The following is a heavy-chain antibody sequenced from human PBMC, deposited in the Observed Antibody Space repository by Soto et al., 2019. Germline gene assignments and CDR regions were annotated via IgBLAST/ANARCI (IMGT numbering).Heavy chain of an antibody. V-gene: IGHV3-9*01. J-gene: IGHJ3*02. D-gene: IGHD2-2*01. Sequence: EVQLVESGGGLVQPGRSLRLSCAASGFRFDDYAMHWVRQAPGKGLEWVSGISYNSGSIGYADSVKGRFTISRDTAKNSLYLQMNSLRAEDTALYYCVKDIEENQLLYDAFDIWGQGKMVTVSS. CDR3: VKDIEENQLLYDAFDI. CDR2: ISYNSGSI. CDR1: GFRFDDYA.